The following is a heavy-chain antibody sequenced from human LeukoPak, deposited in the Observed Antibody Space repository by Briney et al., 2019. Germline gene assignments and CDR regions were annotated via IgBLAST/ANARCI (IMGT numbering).Heavy chain of an antibody. CDR2: IIPIFGKT. D-gene: IGHD2-15*01. V-gene: IGHV1-69*05. CDR3: ARESYCSGGSCSPDY. J-gene: IGHJ4*02. Sequence: GASVKVSCKASGVTFSSYGITWVRQAPGQGLEWMGGIIPIFGKTNYAQKFQGRVTMTTDTSTSTAYMELRSLRSDDTAVYYCARESYCSGGSCSPDYWGQGTLVTVSS. CDR1: GVTFSSYG.